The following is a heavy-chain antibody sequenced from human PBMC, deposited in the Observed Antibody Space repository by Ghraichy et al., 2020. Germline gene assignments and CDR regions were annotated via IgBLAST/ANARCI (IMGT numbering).Heavy chain of an antibody. CDR2: ISGSGGST. Sequence: GGSLRLSCAASGFTFSSYAMSWVRQAPGKGLEWVSGISGSGGSTYYADSVKGRFTISRDNSKNTLYLQMNSLRAEDTAVYYCAKGSFAGTTYYGMDVWGQGTTVTVSS. CDR3: AKGSFAGTTYYGMDV. J-gene: IGHJ6*02. CDR1: GFTFSSYA. D-gene: IGHD1-1*01. V-gene: IGHV3-23*01.